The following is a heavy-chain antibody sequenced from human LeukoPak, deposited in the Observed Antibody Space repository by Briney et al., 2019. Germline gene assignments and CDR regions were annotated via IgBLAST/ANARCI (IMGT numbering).Heavy chain of an antibody. CDR2: ISYDGSNK. CDR3: ARDGGNDYFDY. D-gene: IGHD3-16*01. V-gene: IGHV3-30-3*01. CDR1: GFTFSSYA. Sequence: GGSLRLSCAASGFTFSSYAMHWVRQAPGKGLEWVAVISYDGSNKYYADSVKGRFTISRDNSKNTLYLQMNSLRAEDTAVYYCARDGGNDYFDYWGQGTLVTVSS. J-gene: IGHJ4*02.